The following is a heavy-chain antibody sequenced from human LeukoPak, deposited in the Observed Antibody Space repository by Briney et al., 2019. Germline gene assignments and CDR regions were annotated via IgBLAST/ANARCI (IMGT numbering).Heavy chain of an antibody. CDR1: GFTFSSYE. D-gene: IGHD3-10*01. CDR2: ISSNGRTK. Sequence: AGGSLRLSCPAFGFTFSSYEMNWVRQAPGKGLEWLSYISSNGRTKFYADSVKGRFTISRDNTKNSLYLQMNSLRVEDTAVYYCAGEIGSGSYYNYYYYMDVWGKGTTVTISS. V-gene: IGHV3-48*03. CDR3: AGEIGSGSYYNYYYYMDV. J-gene: IGHJ6*03.